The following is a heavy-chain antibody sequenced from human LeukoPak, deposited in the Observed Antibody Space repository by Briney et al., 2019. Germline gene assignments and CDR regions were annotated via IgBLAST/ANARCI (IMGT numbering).Heavy chain of an antibody. CDR3: ARDPDVAGGVINDAFDI. D-gene: IGHD3-10*01. V-gene: IGHV3-30-3*01. J-gene: IGHJ3*02. Sequence: GGSLRLSCAASGFTFSSYAMHWVRQAPGKELEWVAVISYDGSNKYYADSVKGRFTISRDNSKNTLYLQMNSLRAEDTAVYYCARDPDVAGGVINDAFDIWGQGIMVTVSS. CDR2: ISYDGSNK. CDR1: GFTFSSYA.